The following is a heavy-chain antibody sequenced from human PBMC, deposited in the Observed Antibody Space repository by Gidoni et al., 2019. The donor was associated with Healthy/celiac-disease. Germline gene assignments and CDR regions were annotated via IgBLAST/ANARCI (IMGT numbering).Heavy chain of an antibody. Sequence: EVQLLESGGGLVQPGGSLRLPCAASGFTFSSYAMSWVRQAPGKGLEWVSASSGSGGSTYYADSVKGRFTISRDNSKNTRYLQMNSLRAEDTAVYYCAKAPEGIQLWVRPVGDAFDIWGQGTMVTVSS. D-gene: IGHD5-18*01. J-gene: IGHJ3*02. CDR2: SSGSGGST. CDR3: AKAPEGIQLWVRPVGDAFDI. CDR1: GFTFSSYA. V-gene: IGHV3-23*01.